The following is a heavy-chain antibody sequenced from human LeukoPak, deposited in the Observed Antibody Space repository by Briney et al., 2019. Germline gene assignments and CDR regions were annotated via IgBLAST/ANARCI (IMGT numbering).Heavy chain of an antibody. CDR3: ARDWESIAAAY. J-gene: IGHJ4*02. CDR1: GFTFSSYS. Sequence: GGSLRLSCAASGFTFSSYSMNWVRQAPGKGLEWVSSISSSSSYIYYADSVKGRFTISRDNAKNSLYLQMNSLRAEDTAVYYCARDWESIAAAYWGQGTLATVSS. D-gene: IGHD6-13*01. CDR2: ISSSSSYI. V-gene: IGHV3-21*01.